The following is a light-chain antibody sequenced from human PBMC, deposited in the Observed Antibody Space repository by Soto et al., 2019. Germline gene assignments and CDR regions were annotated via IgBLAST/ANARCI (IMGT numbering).Light chain of an antibody. CDR2: EVS. J-gene: IGLJ2*01. CDR1: SSDIGGYIY. Sequence: QSVLTQPASVSASPGQSITISCTGTSSDIGGYIYVSWYQHHPGKAPRLMIYEVSSRPSGVSNRFSGSKSGNTASLTISGLQAEDEAQYYCSSYTTIKTVVFGGGTKLTVL. V-gene: IGLV2-14*01. CDR3: SSYTTIKTVV.